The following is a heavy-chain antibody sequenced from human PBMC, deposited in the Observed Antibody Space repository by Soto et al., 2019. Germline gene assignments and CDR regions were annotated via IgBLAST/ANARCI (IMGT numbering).Heavy chain of an antibody. J-gene: IGHJ6*03. CDR3: ARGRYCGGDCYSRLSYYYYMDV. CDR2: MNPNSGNT. Sequence: ASVKVSCKASGYTFTGYDINWVRQATGQGLEWMGWMNPNSGNTGYAQKFQGRVTMTRNTSISTAYMELSSLRSEDTAVYYCARGRYCGGDCYSRLSYYYYMDVWGKGTTVTVSS. D-gene: IGHD2-21*01. V-gene: IGHV1-8*01. CDR1: GYTFTGYD.